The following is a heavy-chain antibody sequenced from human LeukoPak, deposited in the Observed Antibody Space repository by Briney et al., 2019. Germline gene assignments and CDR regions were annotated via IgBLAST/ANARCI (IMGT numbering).Heavy chain of an antibody. CDR2: ISTGNGNT. J-gene: IGHJ6*03. CDR3: ARVRTGYCSSTSCDGLGYYYYYMDV. D-gene: IGHD2-2*01. V-gene: IGHV1-18*01. CDR1: GDTFIRYG. Sequence: WASVKVSCKASGDTFIRYGITWVRQAPGQGLEWMGWISTGNGNTNSGQKFQGRVTMTEDTSTDTAYMELSRLRSDDTAVYYCARVRTGYCSSTSCDGLGYYYYYMDVWGKGTTVTISS.